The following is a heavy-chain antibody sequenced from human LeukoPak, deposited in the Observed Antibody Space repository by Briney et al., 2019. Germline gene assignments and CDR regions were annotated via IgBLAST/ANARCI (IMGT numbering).Heavy chain of an antibody. D-gene: IGHD2-2*01. CDR3: ASWGYCSSTSCYQVDY. V-gene: IGHV3-30*02. CDR2: IRYDGSNK. J-gene: IGHJ4*02. CDR1: GFTFSSYG. Sequence: GGSLRLSCAASGFTFSSYGMHWVRQAPGKGLEWVAFIRYDGSNKYYADSVKGRFTISRDNSKNTLYLQMNSLRAEDTAVYYCASWGYCSSTSCYQVDYWGQGTLVTVSS.